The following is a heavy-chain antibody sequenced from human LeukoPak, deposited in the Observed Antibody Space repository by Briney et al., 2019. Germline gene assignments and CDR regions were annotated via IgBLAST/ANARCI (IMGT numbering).Heavy chain of an antibody. D-gene: IGHD3-10*01. CDR3: ARDKNYYGSGSYWNY. CDR2: IIPIFGTA. CDR1: GGTFSSYA. V-gene: IGHV1-69*13. Sequence: GASVKVSCKASGGTFSSYAISWVRQAPGQGLEWMGGIIPIFGTANYAQKFQGRVTITADESTSTAYMELRSLRSDDTAVYYCARDKNYYGSGSYWNYWGQGTLVTVSS. J-gene: IGHJ4*02.